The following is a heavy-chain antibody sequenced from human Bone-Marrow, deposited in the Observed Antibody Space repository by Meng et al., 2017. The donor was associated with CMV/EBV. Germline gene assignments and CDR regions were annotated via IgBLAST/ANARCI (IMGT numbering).Heavy chain of an antibody. D-gene: IGHD6-19*01. Sequence: GESLKISCAASGFTFTTYTMHWVRQAPGKGLEWVAVISSDGSNKYYADSVKGRFTISRDNSKNTLYLQMGSLRAEDTAMYYCARDGVAGVVSGAMDVWGQGTTVTVSS. CDR3: ARDGVAGVVSGAMDV. V-gene: IGHV3-30*14. CDR1: GFTFTTYT. J-gene: IGHJ6*02. CDR2: ISSDGSNK.